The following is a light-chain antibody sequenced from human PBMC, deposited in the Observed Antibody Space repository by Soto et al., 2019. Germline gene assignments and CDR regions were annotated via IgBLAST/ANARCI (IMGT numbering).Light chain of an antibody. CDR1: QSISNS. Sequence: DIQVTQSPSSLSASVGAGVTIPCRASQSISNSLNWYQHKPGKAPNILIYAASSLQSGVPSRFSGTGSGTDFALTISSLQPEDFATYFCQQTYSSAEFGQGTKVDIK. J-gene: IGKJ1*01. CDR3: QQTYSSAE. CDR2: AAS. V-gene: IGKV1-39*01.